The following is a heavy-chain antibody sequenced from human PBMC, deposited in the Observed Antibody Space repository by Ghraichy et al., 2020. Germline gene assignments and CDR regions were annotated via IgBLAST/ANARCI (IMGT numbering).Heavy chain of an antibody. V-gene: IGHV3-23*01. CDR1: GFTFSSYA. D-gene: IGHD3-3*01. CDR2: ISGSGGST. Sequence: GGSLRLSCAASGFTFSSYAMSWVRQAPGKGLEWVSAISGSGGSTYYADSVKGRFTISRDNSKNTLYLQMNSLRAEDTAVYYCAKFLEWSEPYYYYYGMDVWGQGTTVTVSS. J-gene: IGHJ6*02. CDR3: AKFLEWSEPYYYYYGMDV.